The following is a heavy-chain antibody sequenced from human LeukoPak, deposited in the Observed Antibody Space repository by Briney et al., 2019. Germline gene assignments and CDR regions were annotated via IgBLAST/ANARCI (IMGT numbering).Heavy chain of an antibody. V-gene: IGHV4-61*08. CDR2: IYYSGST. J-gene: IGHJ6*02. D-gene: IGHD6-19*01. Sequence: ASETLSLTCTVSGGSISSGGYSWSWIRQHPGKGLEWIGYIYYSGSTYYNPSLKSRVTISVDTSKNQFSLKLASVTAADTAVYYCARDLDGSGWYGAPGLDVWGQGTTVTVSS. CDR1: GGSISSGGYS. CDR3: ARDLDGSGWYGAPGLDV.